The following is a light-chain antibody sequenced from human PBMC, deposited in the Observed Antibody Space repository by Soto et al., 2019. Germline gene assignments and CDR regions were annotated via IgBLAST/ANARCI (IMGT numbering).Light chain of an antibody. CDR1: QGISNS. V-gene: IGKV1-27*01. Sequence: DIQMTQSPSSLSASIGDRVTISCRASQGISNSLAWYQQKAGEVPTLLIYAASTAHSGVPSRFRGSGSGTDFKITISSLKPGDVATYYCQNDKRAPRTFGQGTKVEIK. CDR2: AAS. J-gene: IGKJ1*01. CDR3: QNDKRAPRT.